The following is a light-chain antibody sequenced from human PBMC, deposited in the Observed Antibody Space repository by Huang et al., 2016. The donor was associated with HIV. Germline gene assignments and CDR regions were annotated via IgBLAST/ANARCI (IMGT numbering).Light chain of an antibody. J-gene: IGKJ2*01. CDR1: QCISSN. V-gene: IGKV3-15*01. CDR2: GAS. CDR3: LQYNNWPRT. Sequence: EMVMTQSPDTLSVSPGESVTLSCRASQCISSNLAWDQQKPGQAPRLLIHGASTRAAGIPARFSGSGSEIAFTLTINSLQSEDSALYYCLQYNNWPRTFGQGTKLEIK.